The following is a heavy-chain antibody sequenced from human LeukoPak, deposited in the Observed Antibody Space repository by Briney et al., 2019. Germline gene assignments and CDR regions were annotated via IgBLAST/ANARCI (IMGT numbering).Heavy chain of an antibody. Sequence: PSETLSLTCTVSGGSISSSSYFWGWLRQPPGKGLEWIASIYYSGSTYYNPSIKSRVTISVDTSKNQFSLKLSSVTVADTAVYYCARAFRLGYCSSTSCYYFDYWGQGTLVTVSS. CDR1: GGSISSSSYF. J-gene: IGHJ4*02. CDR3: ARAFRLGYCSSTSCYYFDY. D-gene: IGHD2-2*01. V-gene: IGHV4-39*01. CDR2: IYYSGST.